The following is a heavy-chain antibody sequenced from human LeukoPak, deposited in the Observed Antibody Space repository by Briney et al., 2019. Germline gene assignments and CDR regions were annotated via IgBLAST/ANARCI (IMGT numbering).Heavy chain of an antibody. CDR2: IYTSGST. Sequence: PSETLSLTCTVSGGSISSYYWSWIRQPAGKGLEWIGRIYTSGSTNYNPSLKSRVTMPVDTSKNQFSLKLSSVTDADTAVYYCARRGITGTTWFDPWGRGTLVTVSS. CDR1: GGSISSYY. CDR3: ARRGITGTTWFDP. V-gene: IGHV4-4*07. J-gene: IGHJ5*02. D-gene: IGHD1-7*01.